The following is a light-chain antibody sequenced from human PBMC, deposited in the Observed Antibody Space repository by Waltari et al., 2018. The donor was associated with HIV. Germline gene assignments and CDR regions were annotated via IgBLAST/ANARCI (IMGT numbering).Light chain of an antibody. CDR3: CSYAGSYPYV. J-gene: IGLJ1*01. V-gene: IGLV2-11*01. CDR1: SSAVGAYNH. CDR2: DVS. Sequence: QSALTQSRSVSGSPGQSVTISCTGTSSAVGAYNHVSWYQQHPNKAPKLMIYDVSKRPSGIPDRFSGSKSGNTAALTISGLQAEDEADYYCCSYAGSYPYVFGTGTEVTVL.